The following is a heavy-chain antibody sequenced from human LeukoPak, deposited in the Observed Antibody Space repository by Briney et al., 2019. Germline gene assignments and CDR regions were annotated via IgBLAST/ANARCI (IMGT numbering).Heavy chain of an antibody. V-gene: IGHV3-11*04. Sequence: PGGSLKLSCAASGFTVSSNYMSWVRQAPGKGLEWVSYISSSGSTIYYADSVKGRFTISRDNAKNSLYLQMNSLRAEDTAVYYCARDPDSMCIAEPWGQGTLVTVSS. CDR2: ISSSGSTI. D-gene: IGHD6-13*01. CDR1: GFTVSSNY. J-gene: IGHJ5*02. CDR3: ARDPDSMCIAEP.